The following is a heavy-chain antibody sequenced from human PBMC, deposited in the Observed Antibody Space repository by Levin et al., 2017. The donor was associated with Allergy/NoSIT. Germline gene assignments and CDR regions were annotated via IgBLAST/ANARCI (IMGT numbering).Heavy chain of an antibody. CDR2: INPNSGGT. J-gene: IGHJ5*02. Sequence: RASVKVSCKASGYTFTGYYMHWVRQAPGQGLEWMGWINPNSGGTNYAQKFQGWVTMTRDTSISTAYMELSRLRSDDTAVYYCAREKSIAASRRNWFDTWGQGTLVTVSS. V-gene: IGHV1-2*04. D-gene: IGHD6-6*01. CDR1: GYTFTGYY. CDR3: AREKSIAASRRNWFDT.